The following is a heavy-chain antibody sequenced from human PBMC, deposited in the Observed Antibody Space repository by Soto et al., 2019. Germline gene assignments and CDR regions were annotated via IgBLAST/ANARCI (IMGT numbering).Heavy chain of an antibody. D-gene: IGHD2-21*02. V-gene: IGHV1-69*01. CDR2: IIPLFGTA. CDR1: GGTFSSYA. J-gene: IGHJ4*02. CDR3: AREPRGDCYSGCYFDY. Sequence: QVQLVQSGAEVKKPGSSVKVSCKASGGTFSSYAISWVRQAPGQGLEWMGGIIPLFGTANYAQKFQGRVTITADESTSTAYMELSSLRSEDTAVYYCAREPRGDCYSGCYFDYWGQGTLVTVSS.